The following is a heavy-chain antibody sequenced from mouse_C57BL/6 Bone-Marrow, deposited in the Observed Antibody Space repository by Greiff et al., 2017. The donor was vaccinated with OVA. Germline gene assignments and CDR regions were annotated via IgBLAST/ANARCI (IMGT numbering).Heavy chain of an antibody. CDR1: GYYINSDY. Sequence: EVQLVESGPGLAKPSQSLSLTCSVTGYYINSDYWNWIRKFPGNKLEYMGYISHSGSTYYNPSLKSRIAITRDTAKNQYYLQLNSVTTEDTATYYCERTRLYFDVWGTGTTVTVSA. V-gene: IGHV3-8*01. CDR2: ISHSGST. J-gene: IGHJ1*03. CDR3: ERTRLYFDV.